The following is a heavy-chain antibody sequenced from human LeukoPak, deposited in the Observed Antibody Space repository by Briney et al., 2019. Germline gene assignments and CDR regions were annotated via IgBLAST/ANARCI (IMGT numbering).Heavy chain of an antibody. CDR1: GYSFTSYW. CDR3: ARRLWAGSYYSGIDY. V-gene: IGHV5-51*01. Sequence: GESLKISCKGSGYSFTSYWIGWVRQMPGKGLEWMGIIYPGDSDTRYSPSFQGQVTISADKSISTAYLQWSSLRASDTAMYYCARRLWAGSYYSGIDYWGQGTLVTVSS. D-gene: IGHD3-10*01. CDR2: IYPGDSDT. J-gene: IGHJ4*02.